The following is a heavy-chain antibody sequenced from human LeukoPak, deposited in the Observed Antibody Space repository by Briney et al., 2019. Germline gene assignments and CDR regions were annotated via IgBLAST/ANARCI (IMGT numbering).Heavy chain of an antibody. V-gene: IGHV3-9*01. CDR3: AKDLSSAITSALVLDV. J-gene: IGHJ6*02. CDR2: ITWNRDKI. CDR1: GFSFDDYA. Sequence: PGGSLRLSCTVSGFSFDDYAMHWVRQAPGKGLEWVSGITWNRDKIGYGDSVKGRFTISRDNVKNVLYLQMNSLRPEDTALYYCAKDLSSAITSALVLDVWGQGTTVIVSS. D-gene: IGHD3-22*01.